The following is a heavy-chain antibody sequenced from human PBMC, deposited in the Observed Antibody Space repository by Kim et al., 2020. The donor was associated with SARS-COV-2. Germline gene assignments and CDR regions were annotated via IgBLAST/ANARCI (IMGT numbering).Heavy chain of an antibody. CDR1: GFTFSSYG. D-gene: IGHD7-27*01. CDR3: AHSEWGYGMDV. V-gene: IGHV3-30*03. Sequence: GGSLRLSCAASGFTFSSYGMHWVRQAPGKGLEWVAVISYDGSNKYYADSVKGRFTISRDNSKNTLYLQMNSLRAEDTAVYYCAHSEWGYGMDVWGQGTTVTVSS. CDR2: ISYDGSNK. J-gene: IGHJ6*02.